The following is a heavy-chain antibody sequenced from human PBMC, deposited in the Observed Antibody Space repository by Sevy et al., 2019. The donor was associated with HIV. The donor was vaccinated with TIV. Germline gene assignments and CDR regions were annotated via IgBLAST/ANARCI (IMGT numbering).Heavy chain of an antibody. CDR2: ISGSGGST. V-gene: IGHV3-23*01. J-gene: IGHJ6*02. CDR1: GFTFSSYA. CDR3: AKVGPLYDFWSGYYRKDYYYYGMDV. D-gene: IGHD3-3*01. Sequence: GGSLRLSCAAPGFTFSSYAMSWVRQAPGKGLEWVSAISGSGGSTYYADSVKGRFTISRDNSKNTLYLQMNSLRAEDTAVYYCAKVGPLYDFWSGYYRKDYYYYGMDVWGQGTTVTVSS.